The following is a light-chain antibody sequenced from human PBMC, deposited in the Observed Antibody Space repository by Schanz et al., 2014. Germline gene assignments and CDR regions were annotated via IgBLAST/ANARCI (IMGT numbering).Light chain of an antibody. J-gene: IGKJ2*01. CDR3: QQYGSSAST. CDR1: QSVGSSF. Sequence: EIVLTQSPGTLSLSPGERATLSCRASQSVGSSFLAWHQQKPGQAPRLLIYGASSRATGIPDRFSGSGSGTDFPLTISRLEPEDFAVYYCQQYGSSASTFGQGTKVEIE. CDR2: GAS. V-gene: IGKV3-20*01.